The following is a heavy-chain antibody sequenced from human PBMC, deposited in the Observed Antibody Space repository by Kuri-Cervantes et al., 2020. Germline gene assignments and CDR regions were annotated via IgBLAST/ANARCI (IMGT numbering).Heavy chain of an antibody. J-gene: IGHJ6*03. Sequence: GESLKISFAASGFTFSSYAMHWVRQAPGKGLEWVAVISYDGSNKYYADSVKGRFTISRDNSKNTLYLQMNSLRAEDTAVYYCARALEPYYNYYYMDVWGKGAPVTVSS. D-gene: IGHD1-1*01. CDR3: ARALEPYYNYYYMDV. CDR2: ISYDGSNK. V-gene: IGHV3-30-3*01. CDR1: GFTFSSYA.